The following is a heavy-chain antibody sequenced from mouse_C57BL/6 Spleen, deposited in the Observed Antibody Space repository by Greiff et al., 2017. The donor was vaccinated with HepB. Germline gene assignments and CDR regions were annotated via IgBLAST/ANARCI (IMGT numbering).Heavy chain of an antibody. CDR1: GYTFTSYW. Sequence: QVQLQQPGAELVKPGASVKLSCKASGYTFTSYWMHWVKQRPGQGLEWIGMIHPNSGSTNYNEKFKSKATLTVDKSSSTAYMQISSLTSEDSAVYYCANLYGYGVLFDYWGQGTTLTVSS. D-gene: IGHD2-2*01. CDR3: ANLYGYGVLFDY. J-gene: IGHJ2*01. CDR2: IHPNSGST. V-gene: IGHV1-64*01.